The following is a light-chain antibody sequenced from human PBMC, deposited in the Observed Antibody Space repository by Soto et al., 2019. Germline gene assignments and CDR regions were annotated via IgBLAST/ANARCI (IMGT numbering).Light chain of an antibody. CDR1: SSDVGAYYS. V-gene: IGLV2-14*01. CDR2: GVT. CDR3: SSYTSGSSYYV. Sequence: QSVLTQPASVSGSPGQSITISCTGTSSDVGAYYSVSWYQHHPGKAPKLIIYGVTNRPSGVSNRFTGSKSGNTASLTISGLQAEDEADYHCSSYTSGSSYYVFGTGTKVTVL. J-gene: IGLJ1*01.